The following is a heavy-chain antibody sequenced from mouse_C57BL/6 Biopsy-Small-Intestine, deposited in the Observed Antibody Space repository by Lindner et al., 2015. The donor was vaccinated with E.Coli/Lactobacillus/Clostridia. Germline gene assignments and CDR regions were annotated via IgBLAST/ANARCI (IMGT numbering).Heavy chain of an antibody. Sequence: VQLQESGPGLAKPSQTLSLTCSVTGYSITSDYWNWIRKFPGNKLEYMGYISYSGSTYYNPSLKSRISITRDTSKNQYYLQLNSVTTEDTATYHCARYSRYGSSPLYWYFDVWGTGTTVTVSS. CDR3: ARYSRYGSSPLYWYFDV. CDR1: GYSITSDY. J-gene: IGHJ1*03. D-gene: IGHD1-1*01. V-gene: IGHV3-8*01. CDR2: ISYSGST.